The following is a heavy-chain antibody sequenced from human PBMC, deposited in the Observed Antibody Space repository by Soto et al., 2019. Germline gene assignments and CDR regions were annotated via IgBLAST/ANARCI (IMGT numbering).Heavy chain of an antibody. CDR1: GLTFSSYA. CDR2: ISDSGGST. CDR3: AKVDSGSYYGYYYYGMDV. Sequence: EVQLLESGRGLVQPGGSLRLSCAGSGLTFSSYAMSWVRQAPGKGLEWVSVISDSGGSTYYADSVKGRFTISRDNSKNTLYLQMNSLRAEDTAVYYCAKVDSGSYYGYYYYGMDVWGQGTAVTVSS. D-gene: IGHD1-26*01. J-gene: IGHJ6*02. V-gene: IGHV3-23*01.